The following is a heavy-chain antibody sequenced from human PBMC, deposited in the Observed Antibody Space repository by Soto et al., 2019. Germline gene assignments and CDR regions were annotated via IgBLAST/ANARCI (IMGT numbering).Heavy chain of an antibody. D-gene: IGHD3-3*01. CDR2: IYSSGNT. J-gene: IGHJ5*02. V-gene: IGHV4-4*07. CDR1: VVTISGYY. Sequence: TSETLSLTCSFSVVTISGYYWTCIRQPAGKGLEWIGRIYSSGNTKYNPSLQSRVTMSLDTSNNKFSLRLTSVTAADTAVYYCARGKRFYDWFEPWGQGTLVTVSS. CDR3: ARGKRFYDWFEP.